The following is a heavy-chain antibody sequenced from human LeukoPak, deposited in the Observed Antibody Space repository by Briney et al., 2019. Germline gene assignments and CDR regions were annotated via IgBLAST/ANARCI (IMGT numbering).Heavy chain of an antibody. D-gene: IGHD6-25*01. J-gene: IGHJ4*02. CDR2: IKTKANNYAT. V-gene: IGHV3-73*01. Sequence: GGCLRLSCAASGLTFSGSAMHWVRQASGIGLEWLGRIKTKANNYATAYAASVQGRFTISRDDSKNTAYLQMNSLQTEDTAVYYCTRAAPGAAADYWGQGTLVTVSS. CDR1: GLTFSGSA. CDR3: TRAAPGAAADY.